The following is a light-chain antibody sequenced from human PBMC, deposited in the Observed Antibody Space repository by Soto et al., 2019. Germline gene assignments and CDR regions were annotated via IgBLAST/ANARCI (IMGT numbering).Light chain of an antibody. CDR2: RND. J-gene: IGLJ2*01. CDR3: AACDDSLSGPA. Sequence: QTVLTQPPSASGTPGQRVTISCSAGSSNIGRNTISWYQQLPGTAPKLLIYRNDQRPSGVPDRFSGSKSGTSGSLAISGLQSEDEAVYYCAACDDSLSGPAFGGGTKVTVL. V-gene: IGLV1-44*01. CDR1: SSNIGRNT.